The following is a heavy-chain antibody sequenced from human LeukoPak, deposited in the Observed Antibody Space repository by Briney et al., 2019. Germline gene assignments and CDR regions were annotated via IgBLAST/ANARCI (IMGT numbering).Heavy chain of an antibody. CDR1: GYTFTSYA. D-gene: IGHD3-10*01. CDR2: INTNTGNP. V-gene: IGHV7-4-1*02. CDR3: ARVDMVRGVITFDY. J-gene: IGHJ4*02. Sequence: ASVKVSCKASGYTFTSYAMNWVRQAPEQGLEWMGWINTNTGNPTYAQGFTGRFVFSLDTSVSTAYLQISSLKAEDTAVYYCARVDMVRGVITFDYWGQGTLVTVSS.